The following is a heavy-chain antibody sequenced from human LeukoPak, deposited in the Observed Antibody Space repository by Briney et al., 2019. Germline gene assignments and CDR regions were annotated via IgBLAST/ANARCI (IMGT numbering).Heavy chain of an antibody. V-gene: IGHV3-7*01. D-gene: IGHD1-26*01. Sequence: GGSLRLSCAASGFTFSSYWMSWVRQAPGKGLEWVANIKQDGSEKYYVDSVKGRFTISRDNAKNSLYLQMNSLRAEDTAVYYCAKFIIVGATRLADYGMDVWGQGTTVTVSS. CDR2: IKQDGSEK. CDR1: GFTFSSYW. CDR3: AKFIIVGATRLADYGMDV. J-gene: IGHJ6*02.